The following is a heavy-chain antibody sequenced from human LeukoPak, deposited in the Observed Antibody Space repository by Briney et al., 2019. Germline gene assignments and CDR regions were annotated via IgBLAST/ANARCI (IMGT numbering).Heavy chain of an antibody. J-gene: IGHJ4*02. D-gene: IGHD1-1*01. CDR2: INDSGTS. Sequence: SETLSLTYAVCVELFSFYNWIWLRQSPDKGLEWIGEINDSGTSHYNPSLKSRVTISVDTSKNQFSLTLTSVTAADTALYYCAKGPTRYYFYYWGQGTLVTVSS. CDR1: VELFSFYN. CDR3: AKGPTRYYFYY. V-gene: IGHV4-34*01.